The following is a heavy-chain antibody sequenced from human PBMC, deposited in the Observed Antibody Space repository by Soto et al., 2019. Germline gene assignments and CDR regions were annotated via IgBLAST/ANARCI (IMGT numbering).Heavy chain of an antibody. CDR1: GFTFSTYG. CDR2: DINSVDT. D-gene: IGHD5-12*01. J-gene: IGHJ4*02. Sequence: PGGSLRLSCEASGFTFSTYGMSWVRQAPGKGLQWVSTDINSVDTYYADSVKGRFTISRDNSKNTLYLQMNSLRADDTAVYYCARKAPISGFLHYFDYWGQGTLVTVSS. V-gene: IGHV3-23*01. CDR3: ARKAPISGFLHYFDY.